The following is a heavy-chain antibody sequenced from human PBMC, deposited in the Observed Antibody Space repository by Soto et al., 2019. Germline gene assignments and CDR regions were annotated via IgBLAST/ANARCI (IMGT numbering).Heavy chain of an antibody. CDR3: ARDYETYYYYGMDV. CDR1: GYTFTSYG. CDR2: IIPIFGTA. D-gene: IGHD3-3*01. Sequence: GASVKVSCKASGYTFTSYGISWVRQAPGQGLEWMGGIIPIFGTANYAQKFQGRVTITADESTSTAYMELSSLRSEDTAVYYCARDYETYYYYGMDVWGQGTTVTVSS. V-gene: IGHV1-69*13. J-gene: IGHJ6*02.